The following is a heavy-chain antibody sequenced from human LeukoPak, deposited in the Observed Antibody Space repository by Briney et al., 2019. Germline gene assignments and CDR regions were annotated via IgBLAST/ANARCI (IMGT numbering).Heavy chain of an antibody. V-gene: IGHV3-23*01. CDR1: GFTFDDYA. D-gene: IGHD1-1*01. CDR3: AKDPWGYWNDFHIY. Sequence: PGGSLRLSCAASGFTFDDYAMHWVRQAPGKGLEWVSAISGSGGSTYYADSVKGRFTISRDNSKNTLYLQMNSLRAEDTAVYYCAKDPWGYWNDFHIYWGQGTLVTVSS. CDR2: ISGSGGST. J-gene: IGHJ4*02.